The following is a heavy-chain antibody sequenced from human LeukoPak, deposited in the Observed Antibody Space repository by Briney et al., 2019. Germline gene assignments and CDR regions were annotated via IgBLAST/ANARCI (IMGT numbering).Heavy chain of an antibody. D-gene: IGHD3-16*01. CDR2: IKQDGSEK. CDR3: ARDGGTDWYDP. Sequence: GGSLRLSCAASGFTISGYWMTWVRQAPGKGLEWVANIKQDGSEKTYVDSVKCRFTISRDNAKNSIYLQMNSLRVEDTAIYYCARDGGTDWYDPWGQGTLVSVSS. J-gene: IGHJ5*02. V-gene: IGHV3-7*01. CDR1: GFTISGYW.